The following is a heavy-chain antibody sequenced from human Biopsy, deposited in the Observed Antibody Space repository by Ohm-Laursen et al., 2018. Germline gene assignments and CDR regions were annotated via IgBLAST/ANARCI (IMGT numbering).Heavy chain of an antibody. J-gene: IGHJ6*02. CDR2: NIPILGTG. V-gene: IGHV1-69*06. Sequence: SVKVSCKAPGGTFSNYGVNWVRQAPGQGLEWLGGNIPILGTGNYAQKFQDRVTVAADTSTSTATMELRSLRSDDTAVYYCARDKEILGDFFFGLDVWGQGTTVIVS. D-gene: IGHD3-16*01. CDR1: GGTFSNYG. CDR3: ARDKEILGDFFFGLDV.